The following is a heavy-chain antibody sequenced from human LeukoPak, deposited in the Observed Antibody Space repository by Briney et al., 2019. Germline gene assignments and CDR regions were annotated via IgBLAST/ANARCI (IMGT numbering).Heavy chain of an antibody. J-gene: IGHJ4*02. CDR2: ISYDGSNK. Sequence: GGSLRLSCAASGFTFSSYAMHWVRQAPGKGLEWVAVISYDGSNKYYADSVKGRFTISRDNAKNSLYLQMNSPRGEDTAVYYCARGRSIAAAGTGDYFDYWGQGTLVTVSS. D-gene: IGHD6-13*01. V-gene: IGHV3-30-3*01. CDR1: GFTFSSYA. CDR3: ARGRSIAAAGTGDYFDY.